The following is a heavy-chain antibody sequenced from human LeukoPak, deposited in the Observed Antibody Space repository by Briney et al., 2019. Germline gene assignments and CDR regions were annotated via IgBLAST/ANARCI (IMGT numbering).Heavy chain of an antibody. D-gene: IGHD3-10*01. CDR2: ISYDGGNK. J-gene: IGHJ4*02. V-gene: IGHV3-30-3*01. Sequence: GRSLRLSCAASGFTFSSYAMHWVRQAPGKGLEWVAIISYDGGNKYYADSVKGRFTISRDNSKSTLYLQMNSLRAEDTAVYYCARDIGRFGELSPIDYWGQGTLVTVSS. CDR1: GFTFSSYA. CDR3: ARDIGRFGELSPIDY.